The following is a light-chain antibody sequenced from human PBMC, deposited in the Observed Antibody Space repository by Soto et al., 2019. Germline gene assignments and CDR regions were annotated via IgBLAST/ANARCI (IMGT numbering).Light chain of an antibody. CDR1: QGISSY. V-gene: IGKV1-12*01. CDR2: SAS. Sequence: IQLTQSPSSLSASVGDRVTITCRASQGISSYLAWYQQKPGKAPKLLIYSASSLQSGVPSRFSGSGFGTDFTLTISSLQPEDFATYYCQQADTFPITFGQGTRLEI. J-gene: IGKJ5*01. CDR3: QQADTFPIT.